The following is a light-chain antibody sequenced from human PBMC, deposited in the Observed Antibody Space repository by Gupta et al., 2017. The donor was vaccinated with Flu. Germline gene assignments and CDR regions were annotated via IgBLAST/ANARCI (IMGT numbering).Light chain of an antibody. CDR2: ATS. CDR3: QQTDSTPRT. V-gene: IGKV1-39*01. J-gene: IGKJ1*01. Sequence: DIQMTQSPSSLSASVGDRVTITCRASQSISNYLDWYQQKPGKAPKLLISATSTVRSGVPSRFSGSGTATDFTLTISSLQPEDFATYYCQQTDSTPRTFGQGTKVEIK. CDR1: QSISNY.